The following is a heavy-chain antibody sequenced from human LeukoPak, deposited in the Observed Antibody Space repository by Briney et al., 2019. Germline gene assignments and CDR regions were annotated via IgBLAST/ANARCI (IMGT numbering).Heavy chain of an antibody. CDR1: GYSFTSYW. D-gene: IGHD6-13*01. V-gene: IGHV5-51*01. Sequence: GESLKISCKGSGYSFTSYWNGWVRQMPGKGLEWMGIIYPGDSDTRYSPSFQGQVTISADKSISTAYLQWSSLKASDTAMYYCARRIIAAAGDFDYWGQGTLVTVSS. CDR2: IYPGDSDT. J-gene: IGHJ4*02. CDR3: ARRIIAAAGDFDY.